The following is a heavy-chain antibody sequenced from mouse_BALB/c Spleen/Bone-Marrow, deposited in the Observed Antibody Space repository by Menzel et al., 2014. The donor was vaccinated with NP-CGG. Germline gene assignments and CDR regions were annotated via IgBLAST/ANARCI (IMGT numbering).Heavy chain of an antibody. CDR3: ARSDGYRAMDY. CDR1: GYAFSYSG. V-gene: IGHV1-82*01. J-gene: IGHJ4*01. D-gene: IGHD2-3*01. CDR2: IYPGDGDT. Sequence: QVQLQQSGPELVKPGASVKISCKASGYAFSYSGMNWVKQRPGQGLEWIGRIYPGDGDTYYNGKFKGRATLTADKSSSTAYMQLSSLTSVDSAVYFCARSDGYRAMDYWGQGSSVTVSS.